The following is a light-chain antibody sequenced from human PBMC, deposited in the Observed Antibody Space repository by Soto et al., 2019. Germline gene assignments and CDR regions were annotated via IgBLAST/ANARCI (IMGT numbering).Light chain of an antibody. CDR1: QSVSGSY. J-gene: IGKJ2*01. CDR3: HQYGDAPQT. V-gene: IGKV3-20*01. CDR2: LAS. Sequence: ENVLTQSPGTLSLSPGERATLSCRASQSVSGSYLAWYQQKPGQAPRLLIYLASTRANGIPDRFSGSASGTDFTLSISRLEPEDSAVYYCHQYGDAPQTFGLGTKLEI.